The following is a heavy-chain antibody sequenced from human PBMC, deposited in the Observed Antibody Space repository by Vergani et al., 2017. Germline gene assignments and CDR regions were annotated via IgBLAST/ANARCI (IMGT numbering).Heavy chain of an antibody. J-gene: IGHJ4*02. CDR1: RYNFISYW. V-gene: IGHV5-51*01. CDR3: ARLSGYSGYDVPFDS. CDR2: VYPGDSDT. D-gene: IGHD5-12*01. Sequence: DVKLVQSGIEVKKSGESLKISCKGSRYNFISYWIGWVRQMPGKGLEWMGIVYPGDSDTRYSPSFQGQVTFSADKSINTAYLLWSSLKASDTATYYCARLSGYSGYDVPFDSWGQGTLVTVSS.